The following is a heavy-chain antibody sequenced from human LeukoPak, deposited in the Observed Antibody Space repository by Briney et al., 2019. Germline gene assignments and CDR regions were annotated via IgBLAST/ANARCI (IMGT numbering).Heavy chain of an antibody. J-gene: IGHJ3*02. CDR2: ISISGGST. V-gene: IGHV3-23*01. CDR1: GITFSSYA. D-gene: IGHD6-13*01. Sequence: PGESLRLSCADSGITFSSYAMSWVRQAPGKGLEWVSGISISGGSTFYADSVKGRFTISRDISKNTLYLQMNSLRAEDTAVYYCAKDAISAAARGDAFDIWGQGTMVTVSS. CDR3: AKDAISAAARGDAFDI.